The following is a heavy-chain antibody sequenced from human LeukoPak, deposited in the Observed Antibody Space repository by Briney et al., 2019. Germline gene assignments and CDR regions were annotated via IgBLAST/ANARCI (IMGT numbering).Heavy chain of an antibody. CDR2: INHSGST. Sequence: SETLSLTCAVCGGSFSGYYWSWIRQPPGKGLEWIGEINHSGSTNYNPSLKSRVTISVDTSKNQFSLKLSSVTAADTAVYYCAREPEPGGLDYWGQGTLVTVSS. J-gene: IGHJ4*02. D-gene: IGHD1-14*01. CDR1: GGSFSGYY. V-gene: IGHV4-34*01. CDR3: AREPEPGGLDY.